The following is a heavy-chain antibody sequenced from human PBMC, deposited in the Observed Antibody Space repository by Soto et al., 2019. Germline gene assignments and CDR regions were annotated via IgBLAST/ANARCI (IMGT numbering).Heavy chain of an antibody. D-gene: IGHD4-17*01. V-gene: IGHV1-18*01. J-gene: IGHJ4*02. CDR3: AILLYGDYAQRDFDS. Sequence: QVQLVQSGAEVKKPGASVKVSCKASGYTFTSYGISWVRQAPGQGLEWMGWISAYNGNTNYAQKLQGRVTMTTDTSTSTAYMELRSLRSDDTVVYYCAILLYGDYAQRDFDSWGQGTLVTVSS. CDR1: GYTFTSYG. CDR2: ISAYNGNT.